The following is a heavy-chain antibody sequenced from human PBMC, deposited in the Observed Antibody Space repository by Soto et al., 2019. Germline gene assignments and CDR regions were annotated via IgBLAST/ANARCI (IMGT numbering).Heavy chain of an antibody. D-gene: IGHD5-12*01. J-gene: IGHJ4*02. Sequence: PGGSLRLSCAASDFDFSSYGIHWVRQAPGKGLEWVAASSYDGRETFYADSVKGRFTISRDNSKNTLYLQLNSLRAEDTALYYCAKGYYSGYDLAYFDYWGQGTLVTVSS. CDR2: SSYDGRET. CDR3: AKGYYSGYDLAYFDY. V-gene: IGHV3-30*18. CDR1: DFDFSSYG.